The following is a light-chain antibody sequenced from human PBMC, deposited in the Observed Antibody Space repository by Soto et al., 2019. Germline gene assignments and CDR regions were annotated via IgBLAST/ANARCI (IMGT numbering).Light chain of an antibody. Sequence: DIKMTQSPSTLSASVGDTVTITCRASQSISTWLAWYQQKPGKAPKLLIYKASTLQSGVPSRFSGIGSGTDFTLTISGLQPDDFATYYCQQYNFDSRTFGQGTKVEIK. CDR1: QSISTW. J-gene: IGKJ1*01. CDR2: KAS. V-gene: IGKV1-5*03. CDR3: QQYNFDSRT.